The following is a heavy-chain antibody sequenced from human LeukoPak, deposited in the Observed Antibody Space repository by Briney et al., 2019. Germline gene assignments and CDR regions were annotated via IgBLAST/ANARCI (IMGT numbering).Heavy chain of an antibody. Sequence: GRSLRLSCAASGFTVSSNYMSWVRQAPGKGLEWVSVIYSGGSTYYADSVKGRFTISRDNSKNTLYLQMNSLRAEDTAVYYCAREVFERYCSSTSCYIGIRMDVWGKGTTVTVSS. J-gene: IGHJ6*04. V-gene: IGHV3-66*02. CDR1: GFTVSSNY. CDR2: IYSGGST. D-gene: IGHD2-2*02. CDR3: AREVFERYCSSTSCYIGIRMDV.